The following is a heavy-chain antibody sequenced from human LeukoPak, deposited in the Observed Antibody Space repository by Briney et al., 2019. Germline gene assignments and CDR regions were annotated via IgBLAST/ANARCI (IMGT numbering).Heavy chain of an antibody. D-gene: IGHD2-21*01. J-gene: IGHJ4*02. CDR3: GRGIARGYINGN. V-gene: IGHV4-30-4*07. CDR1: GASISSSGYS. CDR2: VYYSGTT. Sequence: SETLSLTCAVSGASISSSGYSWWWVRQPPGKGLEWIGYVYYSGTTYYNPSLNSRLTISADTSKNQFFLKLSSVTAADTPVYYCGRGIARGYINGNWGQGTLVTVSS.